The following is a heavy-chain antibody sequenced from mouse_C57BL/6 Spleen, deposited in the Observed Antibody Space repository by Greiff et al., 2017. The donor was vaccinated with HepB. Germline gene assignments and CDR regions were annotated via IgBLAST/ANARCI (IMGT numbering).Heavy chain of an antibody. CDR3: ARHEGPFAY. J-gene: IGHJ3*01. Sequence: EVQRVESGGDLVKPGGSLKLSCAASGFTFSSYGMSWVRQTPDKRLEWVATISSGGSYTYYPDSVKGRFTISRDNAKNTLYLQMSSLKSEDTAMYYCARHEGPFAYWGQGTLVTVSA. CDR1: GFTFSSYG. D-gene: IGHD3-3*01. V-gene: IGHV5-6*01. CDR2: ISSGGSYT.